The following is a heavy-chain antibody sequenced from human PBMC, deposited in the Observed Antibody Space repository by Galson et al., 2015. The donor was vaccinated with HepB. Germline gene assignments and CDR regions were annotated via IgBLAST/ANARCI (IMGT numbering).Heavy chain of an antibody. Sequence: SLRLSCAASGFTFSSYGMHWVRQAPGKGLEWVAVISYDGSNKYYADSVKGRFTISRDNSKNTLYLQMNSLRAVDTAVYYCAKELSYYDSSGCPDYWGQGTLVTVSS. CDR1: GFTFSSYG. CDR2: ISYDGSNK. CDR3: AKELSYYDSSGCPDY. V-gene: IGHV3-30*18. D-gene: IGHD3-22*01. J-gene: IGHJ4*02.